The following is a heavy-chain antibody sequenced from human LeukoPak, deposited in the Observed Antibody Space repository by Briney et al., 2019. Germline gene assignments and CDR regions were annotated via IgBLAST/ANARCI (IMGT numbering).Heavy chain of an antibody. CDR1: GYTFTSYD. CDR2: MNPNSGNT. CDR3: ARGLLGNHDYYMDV. V-gene: IGHV1-8*01. J-gene: IGHJ6*03. D-gene: IGHD1-14*01. Sequence: ASVKVSCKASGYTFTSYDINWVRQATGQGLEWMGWMNPNSGNTGYAQKFQGRVTMTRNTSISTAYMELSSLRSEDTAVYYCARGLLGNHDYYMDVWGKGTTVTVSS.